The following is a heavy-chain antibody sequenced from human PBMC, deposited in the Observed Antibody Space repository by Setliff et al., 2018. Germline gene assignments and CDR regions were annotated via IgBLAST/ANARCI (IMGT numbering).Heavy chain of an antibody. D-gene: IGHD3-22*01. CDR1: GGSINSMSSY. V-gene: IGHV4-39*07. CDR2: IYHSGSS. CDR3: ARAVDSSGYFPFWYFDL. Sequence: PSETLSLTCTVSGGSINSMSSYWGWIRQPPGKGLEWIGSIYHSGSSYYNPSLKSRLTMSVDTSKNQSSLKLTSVTAPDTAIYFCARAVDSSGYFPFWYFDLWGRGTRVTVSS. J-gene: IGHJ2*01.